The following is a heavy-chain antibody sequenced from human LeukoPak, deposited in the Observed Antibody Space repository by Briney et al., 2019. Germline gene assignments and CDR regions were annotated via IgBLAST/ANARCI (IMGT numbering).Heavy chain of an antibody. D-gene: IGHD5-18*01. CDR2: SDPEDGER. V-gene: IGHV1-24*01. CDR1: GKTLIDLS. CDR3: VTGFTTMAVDYFDY. J-gene: IGHJ4*02. Sequence: GASVTVSCKLSGKTLIDLSIHWLRPPPGKGLEWLGGSDPEDGERIYAQMFQGRVTMTEDTSIDTAYMELSSLRSEDTAVYYCVTGFTTMAVDYFDYWGQGTLVTVSP.